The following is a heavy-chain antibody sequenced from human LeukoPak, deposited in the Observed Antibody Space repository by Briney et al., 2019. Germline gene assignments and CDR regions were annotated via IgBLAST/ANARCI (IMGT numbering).Heavy chain of an antibody. CDR1: GYTFTTYG. V-gene: IGHV1-18*01. D-gene: IGHD6-6*01. CDR3: ARDPPGQLVSAFDI. Sequence: ASVKVSCKASGYTFTTYGISWVRQGPGQGLEWMGWISAYNGNTKNAQKFQGRVTMTTDTSTSTAYMELRSLRSDDTAVYYCARDPPGQLVSAFDIWGQGKMVTVSS. J-gene: IGHJ3*02. CDR2: ISAYNGNT.